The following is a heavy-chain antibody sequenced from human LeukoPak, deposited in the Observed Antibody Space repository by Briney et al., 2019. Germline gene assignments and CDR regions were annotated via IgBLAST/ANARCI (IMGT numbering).Heavy chain of an antibody. D-gene: IGHD1-26*01. Sequence: ASVKVPCKASGYTFTSYGISWVRQAPGQGLEWMGWISAYNGNTKYAQKLQGRVTMTTDTSTSTAHMELRSLKSDDTAVYYCARGLLSGSYVFDYWGQGTLVTVSS. J-gene: IGHJ4*02. V-gene: IGHV1-18*01. CDR2: ISAYNGNT. CDR1: GYTFTSYG. CDR3: ARGLLSGSYVFDY.